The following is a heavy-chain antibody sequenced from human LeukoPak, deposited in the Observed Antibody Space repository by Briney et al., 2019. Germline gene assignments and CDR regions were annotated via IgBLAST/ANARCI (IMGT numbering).Heavy chain of an antibody. Sequence: SETLSLTCSVSGGSISSYYWSWIRQPPGKGLEWIGYIYYTGSTNYNPSLKSRVTISVDTSKNQFSLKLSSVTAADTAVYYCARQNYGAAPLRYWGQGTLVTVSS. J-gene: IGHJ4*02. CDR1: GGSISSYY. D-gene: IGHD4/OR15-4a*01. CDR2: IYYTGST. CDR3: ARQNYGAAPLRY. V-gene: IGHV4-59*08.